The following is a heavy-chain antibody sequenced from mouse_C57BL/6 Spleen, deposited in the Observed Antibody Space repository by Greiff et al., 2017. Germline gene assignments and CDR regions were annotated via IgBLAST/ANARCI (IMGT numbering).Heavy chain of an antibody. D-gene: IGHD1-1*01. V-gene: IGHV1-64*01. CDR2: IHPNSGST. Sequence: QVQLQQPGAELVKPGASVKLSCKASGYTFTSYWMHWVKQRPGQGLEWIGMIHPNSGSTNYNEKFKSKATLTVDKSSSTAYMQLSSLTSEDSAVYYCARSRYYGSDWYFDVWGTGTTVTVSS. CDR3: ARSRYYGSDWYFDV. J-gene: IGHJ1*03. CDR1: GYTFTSYW.